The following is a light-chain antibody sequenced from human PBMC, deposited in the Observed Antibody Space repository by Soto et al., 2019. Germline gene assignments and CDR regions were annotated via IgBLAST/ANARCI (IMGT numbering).Light chain of an antibody. CDR3: QKYNSAPWT. CDR1: QGISNY. J-gene: IGKJ1*01. Sequence: DIQMTQSPSSLSASVGDRVTITCRASQGISNYLAWYQQQPGKVPKLLIYVAFTLQSVVPSRFSGSGSGTDFTLTISSLQPEDVATYYCQKYNSAPWTFGQGTKVEIK. CDR2: VAF. V-gene: IGKV1-27*01.